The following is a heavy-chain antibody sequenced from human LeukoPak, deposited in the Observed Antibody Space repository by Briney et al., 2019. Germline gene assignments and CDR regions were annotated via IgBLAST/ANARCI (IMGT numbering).Heavy chain of an antibody. V-gene: IGHV1-2*02. Sequence: ASVKVSCKASGYSVTGYDMHWVRQAPGQGLEWMGWSNPNSGATNYAQKFQGRVTMTRDTSISTAYMELSSLRSDDRAVYCCARGLEMATTRGDFDYWGQGTLVTVSS. D-gene: IGHD5-24*01. CDR3: ARGLEMATTRGDFDY. J-gene: IGHJ4*02. CDR1: GYSVTGYD. CDR2: SNPNSGAT.